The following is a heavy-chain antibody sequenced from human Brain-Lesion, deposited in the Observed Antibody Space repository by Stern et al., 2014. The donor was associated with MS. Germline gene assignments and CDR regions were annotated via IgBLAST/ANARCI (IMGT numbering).Heavy chain of an antibody. D-gene: IGHD3-3*01. J-gene: IGHJ6*02. CDR2: INPNTGGT. CDR3: ARDQRGITIFGVVTDYYYLGMDV. CDR1: GYIFTGYY. Sequence: MQLVESGAEVKKPGASVKVSCKTSGYIFTGYYIHWVRQAPGQGLEWMAWINPNTGGTKYAQKFQGRVTMSRDTSISTAYVELSSVTSDDTAVYYCARDQRGITIFGVVTDYYYLGMDVWGQGTTVTVSS. V-gene: IGHV1-2*02.